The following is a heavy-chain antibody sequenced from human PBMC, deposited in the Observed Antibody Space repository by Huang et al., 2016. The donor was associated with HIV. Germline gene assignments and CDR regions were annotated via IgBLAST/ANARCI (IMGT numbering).Heavy chain of an antibody. V-gene: IGHV4-59*01. D-gene: IGHD3-10*01. CDR3: ARAPSYGTYHMDV. Sequence: QVQLQESGPGLVKPSETLSLTCTVSGGSIRSYYWSWIRQPPGKGLEWIGYIYYSGSTKYNPPLKSRFPISVDTSKNQFSLKRTSVTAADTAVYYCARAPSYGTYHMDVWGLGTTVTVSS. CDR1: GGSIRSYY. CDR2: IYYSGST. J-gene: IGHJ6*02.